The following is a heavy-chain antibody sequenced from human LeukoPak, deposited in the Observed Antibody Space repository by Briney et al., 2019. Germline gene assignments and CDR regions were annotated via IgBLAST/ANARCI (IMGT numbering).Heavy chain of an antibody. Sequence: PGGSLRLSCAASGFTFSSYAMSWVRQAPGKGLEWVSAISGSGGSTYYADSVKGRFTISRDNSKNTLYLQMNSLRAEDTAVYYCARTYSSSWYREGRFDYWGQGTLVTVSS. CDR2: ISGSGGST. CDR3: ARTYSSSWYREGRFDY. J-gene: IGHJ4*02. D-gene: IGHD6-13*01. CDR1: GFTFSSYA. V-gene: IGHV3-23*01.